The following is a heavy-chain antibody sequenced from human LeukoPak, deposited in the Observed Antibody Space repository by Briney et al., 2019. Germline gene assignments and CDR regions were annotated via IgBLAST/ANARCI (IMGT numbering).Heavy chain of an antibody. Sequence: GGPVTLSCAASGFTDSSNYMSWLRHAPGKAREWVSHIYNGGGTYYADSVKGRFTISRDNSKNTLYLQMNSLRAEDTAVYYCARGITGTNNWFDPWGQGTLVTVSS. V-gene: IGHV3-66*02. CDR3: ARGITGTNNWFDP. CDR2: IYNGGGT. D-gene: IGHD1/OR15-1a*01. CDR1: GFTDSSNY. J-gene: IGHJ5*02.